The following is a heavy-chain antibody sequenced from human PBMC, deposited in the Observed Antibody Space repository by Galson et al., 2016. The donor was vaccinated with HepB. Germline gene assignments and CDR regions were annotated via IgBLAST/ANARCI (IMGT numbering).Heavy chain of an antibody. D-gene: IGHD1-26*01. J-gene: IGHJ6*04. CDR3: VQGSTAPAV. Sequence: SLRLSCAGSGFTFSTCTMSWVRQAPGKGLEWVSGTDGSGGSTYYADSVKGRFTISRDNSKSTMYLQMNSLKAEDTAIYYCVQGSTAPAVWGKGTTVTVSS. V-gene: IGHV3-23*01. CDR1: GFTFSTCT. CDR2: TDGSGGST.